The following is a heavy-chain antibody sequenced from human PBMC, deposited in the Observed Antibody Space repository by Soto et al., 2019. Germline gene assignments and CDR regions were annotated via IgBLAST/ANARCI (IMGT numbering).Heavy chain of an antibody. D-gene: IGHD3-16*01. CDR3: PSGGGTFGGSNRDY. CDR1: GFTFTNAW. CDR2: IKSNTAGGTP. J-gene: IGHJ4*02. V-gene: IGHV3-15*01. Sequence: EVQLVESGGDLVKPGGSLRLSCAASGFTFTNAWMTWVRQGPGKGLEWVGRIKSNTAGGTPEYAAPVKGRFTISRDASNNSLYLQGNSVNTDDTALDCGPSGGGTFGGSNRDYWGQGTLVTVSS.